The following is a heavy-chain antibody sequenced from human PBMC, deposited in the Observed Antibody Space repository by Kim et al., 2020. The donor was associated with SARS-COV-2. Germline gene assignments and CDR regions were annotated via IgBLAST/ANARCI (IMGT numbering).Heavy chain of an antibody. CDR1: GYTFTGYY. CDR3: TREDF. CDR2: IHPNSGDT. V-gene: IGHV1-2*02. Sequence: ASVKVSCKVSGYTFTGYYLHWMRQAPGQGLEWMGWIHPNSGDTTSAQKFQGRVAMTRDTSISTAYMELSRLTSDDTAVYYCTREDFWGQETLVTVAS. J-gene: IGHJ4*02.